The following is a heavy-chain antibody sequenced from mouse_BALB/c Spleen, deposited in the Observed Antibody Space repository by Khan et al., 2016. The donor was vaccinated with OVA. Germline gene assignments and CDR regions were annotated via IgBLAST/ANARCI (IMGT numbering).Heavy chain of an antibody. J-gene: IGHJ2*01. D-gene: IGHD1-1*01. Sequence: QVQLQQPGAELVKAGASVKMSCKASGYTFTSYWMHWVKQRLGQGLEWFAETNPTNGRTYYNETFKSKATLTVDKSSSTVYMLHSGPTFEDSAVYYCARIKEIVATYFDYWGQGTTLTVSS. CDR2: TNPTNGRT. CDR1: GYTFTSYW. V-gene: IGHV1S81*02. CDR3: ARIKEIVATYFDY.